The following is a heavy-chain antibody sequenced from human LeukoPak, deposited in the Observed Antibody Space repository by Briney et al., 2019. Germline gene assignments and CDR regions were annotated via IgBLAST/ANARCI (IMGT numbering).Heavy chain of an antibody. CDR2: MNPNSGNT. Sequence: GASVKVSCKASGYTFTSYDINWVRQATGQGLEWMGWMNPNSGNTGYAQKFQGRVTITRNTSISTAYMELSSLRSEDTAVYYCARVGYCSGGSCYASAFDIWGQGTMVTVSS. CDR3: ARVGYCSGGSCYASAFDI. D-gene: IGHD2-15*01. J-gene: IGHJ3*02. CDR1: GYTFTSYD. V-gene: IGHV1-8*03.